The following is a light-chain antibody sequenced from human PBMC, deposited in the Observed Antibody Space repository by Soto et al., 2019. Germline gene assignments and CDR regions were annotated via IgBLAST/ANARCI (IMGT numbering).Light chain of an antibody. V-gene: IGLV2-14*01. CDR3: FSYTSSSTRV. CDR1: SSDVGGYNY. CDR2: EVS. Sequence: QSALTQPASVSGSPGQSITISCTGTSSDVGGYNYVSWYQQHPGKAPKLIIYEVSDRPSGVSNRFSGSKSGNTASLTISGLQAEDEADYYCFSYTSSSTRVFGGGTKVTVL. J-gene: IGLJ3*02.